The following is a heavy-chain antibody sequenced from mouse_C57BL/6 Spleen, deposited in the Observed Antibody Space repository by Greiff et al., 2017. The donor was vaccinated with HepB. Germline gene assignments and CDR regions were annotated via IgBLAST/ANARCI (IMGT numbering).Heavy chain of an antibody. Sequence: EVQLQQSGPELVKPGASVKMSCKASGYTFTDYNMHWVKQSHGKSLEWIGYINPNNGGTSYNQKFKGKATLTVNKSSSTAYMELRSLTSEDSAVYYCARLSGSSYGGMDYWGQGTSVTVSS. J-gene: IGHJ4*01. CDR3: ARLSGSSYGGMDY. D-gene: IGHD1-1*01. CDR1: GYTFTDYN. V-gene: IGHV1-22*01. CDR2: INPNNGGT.